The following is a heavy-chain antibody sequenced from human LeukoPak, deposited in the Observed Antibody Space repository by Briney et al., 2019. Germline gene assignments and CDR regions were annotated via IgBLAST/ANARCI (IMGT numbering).Heavy chain of an antibody. CDR1: GVTLSSYS. Sequence: GGSLRLSCAASGVTLSSYSMNWVRQAPGKGLEWVSSISSSSSYIYYADPVKGRFTISRDNAKNSLYLQMNSLRAEDTAVYYCARRNVYFDYWGQGTLVTVSS. CDR2: ISSSSSYI. J-gene: IGHJ4*02. CDR3: ARRNVYFDY. D-gene: IGHD1-1*01. V-gene: IGHV3-21*01.